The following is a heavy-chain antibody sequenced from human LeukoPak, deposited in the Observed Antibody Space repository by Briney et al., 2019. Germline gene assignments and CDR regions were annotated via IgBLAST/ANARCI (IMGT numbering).Heavy chain of an antibody. CDR1: GGSLSSGGYS. CDR3: ASSPTYYDILTGYYLDDFDI. V-gene: IGHV4-30-2*01. CDR2: IYHSGST. J-gene: IGHJ3*02. D-gene: IGHD3-9*01. Sequence: SETLSLTCAVSGGSLSSGGYSWSWIPQPPRKGLERSGYIYHSGSTYYNPSLKSRVTISVDRSKNKFSLKLSSVTAADTDVYYCASSPTYYDILTGYYLDDFDIWGQGTMVTVSS.